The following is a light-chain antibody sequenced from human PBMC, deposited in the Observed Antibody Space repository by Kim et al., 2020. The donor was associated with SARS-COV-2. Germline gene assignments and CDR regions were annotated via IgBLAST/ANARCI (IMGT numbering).Light chain of an antibody. Sequence: SYELTQPPSVSVSPGQTARITCSGDALPKQYAYWYQQKPDQAPVLVIYKDSERPSGIPERFSGSSSGTTVTLTISGVQAEDEDDYYCQSADSSGTYRYVFGTGTKVTVL. V-gene: IGLV3-25*03. CDR1: ALPKQY. CDR3: QSADSSGTYRYV. J-gene: IGLJ1*01. CDR2: KDS.